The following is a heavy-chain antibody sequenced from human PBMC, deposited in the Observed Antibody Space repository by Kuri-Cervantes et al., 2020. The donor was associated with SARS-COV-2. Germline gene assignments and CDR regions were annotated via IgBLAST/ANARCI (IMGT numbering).Heavy chain of an antibody. CDR2: IWYDGSNK. J-gene: IGHJ4*02. Sequence: GESLKISCAASGFTFSSYGMSWGRQAPGKGLEWVAVIWYDGSNKYYADSVKGRFTISRDNSKNTLYLQMNSLRAEDTAVYYCARDLGASIVATTEFDYLGQGTLVTVSS. D-gene: IGHD5-12*01. CDR1: GFTFSSYG. CDR3: ARDLGASIVATTEFDY. V-gene: IGHV3-33*01.